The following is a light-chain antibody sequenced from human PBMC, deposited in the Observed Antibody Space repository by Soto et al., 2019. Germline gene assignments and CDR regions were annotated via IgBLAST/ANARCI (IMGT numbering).Light chain of an antibody. V-gene: IGLV2-14*01. CDR1: SSDVGGYNY. CDR2: DVS. CDR3: SSYTSSSTLVV. J-gene: IGLJ2*01. Sequence: QSALTQPASVSGSPGQSITISCTGTSSDVGGYNYVSWYQQHPGKAPKLMIYDVSNRPSGVSNRFSVTKSGNTASLTISGLQAEDEADHYCSSYTSSSTLVVFGGGTKLTVL.